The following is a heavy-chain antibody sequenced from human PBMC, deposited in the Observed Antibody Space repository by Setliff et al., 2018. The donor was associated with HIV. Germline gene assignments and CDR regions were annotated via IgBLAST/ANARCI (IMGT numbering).Heavy chain of an antibody. CDR1: GYTFSNFG. CDR2: ISVYNDNT. CDR3: ARGSSPVDYFDY. J-gene: IGHJ4*02. Sequence: ASVKVSCKATGYTFSNFGISWVRQAPGQGLEWMGWISVYNDNTKYAQKFRGRVTMTTDTSTSTAYMDLRSLRSDDTAVYYCARGSSPVDYFDYWGQGSLVTVSS. V-gene: IGHV1-18*01.